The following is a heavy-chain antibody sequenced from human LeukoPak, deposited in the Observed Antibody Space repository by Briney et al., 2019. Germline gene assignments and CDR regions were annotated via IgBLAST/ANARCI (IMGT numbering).Heavy chain of an antibody. CDR3: ARGPLLWFGDPSDY. CDR2: IKQDGSEK. V-gene: IGHV3-7*03. CDR1: GFTFSSYW. D-gene: IGHD3-10*01. J-gene: IGHJ4*02. Sequence: GGSLRLCCAASGFTFSSYWMSWVRQAPGKGLEWVANIKQDGSEKYYVDSVKGRFTISRDNAKNSLYLQMNSLRAEDTAVYYCARGPLLWFGDPSDYWGQGTLVTVSS.